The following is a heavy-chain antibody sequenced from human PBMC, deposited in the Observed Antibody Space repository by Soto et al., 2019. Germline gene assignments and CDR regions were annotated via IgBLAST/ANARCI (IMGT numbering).Heavy chain of an antibody. V-gene: IGHV1-69*06. J-gene: IGHJ5*02. CDR1: GGTFSSYA. CDR2: IIPIFGTA. D-gene: IGHD3-9*01. Sequence: QVQLVQSGAEVKKPGSSVKVSCKASGGTFSSYAISWVRQAPGQGLEWMGGIIPIFGTANYAQKFQGRVTITADNSPSTAYMELSSLRSEDTAVYYCARALERQLRYSNWFDPWGQGTLVTVSS. CDR3: ARALERQLRYSNWFDP.